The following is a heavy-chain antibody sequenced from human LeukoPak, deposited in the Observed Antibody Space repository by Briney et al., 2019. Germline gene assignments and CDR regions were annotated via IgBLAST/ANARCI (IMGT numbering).Heavy chain of an antibody. Sequence: SETLSLTCTVSGGSISSSSYYWGWIRQPPGKGLEWIGSIYYSGSTYYNPSLKSRVTISVDTSKNQFSLKLSSVTAADTAVYYCARIPESFGQQLRFDPLGQGTLVTVSS. CDR2: IYYSGST. V-gene: IGHV4-39*01. J-gene: IGHJ5*02. CDR3: ARIPESFGQQLRFDP. CDR1: GGSISSSSYY. D-gene: IGHD6-13*01.